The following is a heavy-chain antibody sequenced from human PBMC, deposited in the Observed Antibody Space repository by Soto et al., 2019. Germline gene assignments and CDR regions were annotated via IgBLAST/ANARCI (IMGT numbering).Heavy chain of an antibody. V-gene: IGHV3-33*01. CDR2: IWYDGNVK. D-gene: IGHD2-2*01. CDR1: GFKFSVYG. CDR3: ARVRFCSTSTCYRYLAS. J-gene: IGHJ4*02. Sequence: QVQLVESGGGVVQPGRSLRLSCAASGFKFSVYGMHWLRQAPGKGLEWVGLIWYDGNVKYYRDSVKGRFTISRDDSISALQLQRNALRAAGTAVCYCARVRFCSTSTCYRYLASWGPGTLVTVSS.